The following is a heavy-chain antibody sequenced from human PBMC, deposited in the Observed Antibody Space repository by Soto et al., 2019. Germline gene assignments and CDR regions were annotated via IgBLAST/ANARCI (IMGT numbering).Heavy chain of an antibody. CDR1: GFSLSTTEVG. CDR3: AHTPLSATDTRGGTFDY. Sequence: QITLKESGPTLVKPTQTLTLTCTFSGFSLSTTEVGVGWIRQPPGKALEWLGILYWDDDERYSPSLESRLTITKDTANNQVVLTLTNMDPVDTATYYCAHTPLSATDTRGGTFDYWGQGTLVSVSS. CDR2: LYWDDDE. J-gene: IGHJ4*02. V-gene: IGHV2-5*02. D-gene: IGHD3-10*01.